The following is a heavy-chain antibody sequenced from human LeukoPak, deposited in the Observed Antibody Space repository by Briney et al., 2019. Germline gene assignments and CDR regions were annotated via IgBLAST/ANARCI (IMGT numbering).Heavy chain of an antibody. CDR2: ISYDGSNK. D-gene: IGHD5-12*01. J-gene: IGHJ6*04. CDR3: ARDSGPGLRAYYYYGMDV. CDR1: GFTFSSYA. Sequence: GGSLRLSCAASGFTFSSYAMHWVRQAPGKGLEWVAVISYDGSNKYYADSVKGRFTISRDNSKNTLYLQMNSLRAEDTAVYYCARDSGPGLRAYYYYGMDVWGKGTTVTVSS. V-gene: IGHV3-30*04.